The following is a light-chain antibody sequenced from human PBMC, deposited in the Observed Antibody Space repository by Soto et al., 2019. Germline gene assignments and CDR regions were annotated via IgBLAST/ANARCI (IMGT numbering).Light chain of an antibody. CDR3: CSYASSSTYV. Sequence: QSVLTQPASVSGSPGQSITISCTGTSSDVGSYNLVSWFQQHPGKAPKLMIYEGSKRPSGVSNRFSGSRSGNTAYLTISGLQAEDEADYYCCSYASSSTYVFGTGTKVTVL. CDR2: EGS. V-gene: IGLV2-23*01. J-gene: IGLJ1*01. CDR1: SSDVGSYNL.